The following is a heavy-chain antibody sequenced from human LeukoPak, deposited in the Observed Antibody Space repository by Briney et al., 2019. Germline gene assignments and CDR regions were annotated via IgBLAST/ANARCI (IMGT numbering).Heavy chain of an antibody. CDR1: GLTFSSYG. J-gene: IGHJ4*02. CDR2: ISYDGSNK. D-gene: IGHD4-17*01. V-gene: IGHV3-30*18. Sequence: GGSLRLSCAASGLTFSSYGMHWVRQAPGKGLEWVAVISYDGSNKYYADSVKGRFTISRDNSKNTLYLQMNSLRAEDTAVYYCAKDLGTVTTPVFDYWGQGTLVTVSS. CDR3: AKDLGTVTTPVFDY.